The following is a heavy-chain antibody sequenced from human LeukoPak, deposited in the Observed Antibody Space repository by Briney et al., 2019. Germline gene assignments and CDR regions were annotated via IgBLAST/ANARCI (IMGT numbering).Heavy chain of an antibody. J-gene: IGHJ5*02. CDR1: GGTFSSYV. D-gene: IGHD6-19*01. V-gene: IGHV1-69*13. CDR2: IVPIFGTA. Sequence: SVKVSCKASGGTFSSYVISWVRQAPGQGLEWMGGIVPIFGTAKYAQEFQDRVTITADESTSTAYMELSSLRSEDTAVYYCAKATVVADTWFDPWGQGTLVTVSS. CDR3: AKATVVADTWFDP.